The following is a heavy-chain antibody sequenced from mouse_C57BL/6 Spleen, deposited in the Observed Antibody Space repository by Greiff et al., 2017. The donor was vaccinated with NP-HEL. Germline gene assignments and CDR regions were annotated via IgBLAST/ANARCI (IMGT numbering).Heavy chain of an antibody. Sequence: QVQLQQPGAELVRPGSSVKLSCKASGYTFTSYWMHWVKQRPIQGLEWIGNIDPSDSETHYNQKFKDKATLTVDKSSSAAYMQLSSLTSEDSAVYDCARNYYGSSYLFAYWGQGTLVTVSA. J-gene: IGHJ3*01. CDR2: IDPSDSET. D-gene: IGHD1-1*01. CDR3: ARNYYGSSYLFAY. V-gene: IGHV1-52*01. CDR1: GYTFTSYW.